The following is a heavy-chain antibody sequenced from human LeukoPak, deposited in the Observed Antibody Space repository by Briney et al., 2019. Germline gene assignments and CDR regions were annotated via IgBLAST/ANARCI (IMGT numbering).Heavy chain of an antibody. D-gene: IGHD2-2*01. Sequence: GGSLRLSCAASGFTFSSYAMSWVRQAPGKGLEWVSSISGGADSTYYADSVKGRFTISRDNPKNTLYLQMDSLRADDTAVYYCAKDSPTLPAAITAWFDSWGQGTLVTVSS. J-gene: IGHJ5*01. V-gene: IGHV3-23*01. CDR2: ISGGADST. CDR3: AKDSPTLPAAITAWFDS. CDR1: GFTFSSYA.